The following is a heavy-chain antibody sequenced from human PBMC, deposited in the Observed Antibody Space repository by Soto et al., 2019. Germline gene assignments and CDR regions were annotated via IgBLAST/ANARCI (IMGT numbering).Heavy chain of an antibody. CDR1: GFTFSSYG. CDR3: VRGHSSHWVNWFDP. D-gene: IGHD6-13*01. CDR2: INTDGSTT. J-gene: IGHJ5*02. Sequence: GGSLRLSCAASGFTFSSYGIHWVRQAPGEGPVWVSRINTDGSTTTYADSVKGRFTISRDNAKNTLYLQMDSLRAEDTAVYYCVRGHSSHWVNWFDPWGQGTLVTVSS. V-gene: IGHV3-74*01.